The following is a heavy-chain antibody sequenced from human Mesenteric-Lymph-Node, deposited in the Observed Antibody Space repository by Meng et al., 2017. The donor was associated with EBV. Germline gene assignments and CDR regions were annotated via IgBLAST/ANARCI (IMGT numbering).Heavy chain of an antibody. CDR1: GYTFTTFA. D-gene: IGHD3-3*02. J-gene: IGHJ2*01. V-gene: IGHV7-4-1*02. CDR2: INTDTGEP. CDR3: TRELGWYFAF. Sequence: QVQLVQSGSDLNKRGVSVKIPCEASGYTFTTFALNWVRQAPGQGLEWLGWINTDTGEPTYAQGFTGRFVFSLDTSVNTAYLQINSLKTDDTAVYYCTRELGWYFAFWGRGTLVTVSS.